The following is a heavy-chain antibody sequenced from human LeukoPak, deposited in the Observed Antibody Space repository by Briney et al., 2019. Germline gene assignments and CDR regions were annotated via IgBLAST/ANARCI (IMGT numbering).Heavy chain of an antibody. CDR2: IRSKAYGGTT. CDR3: TRAFITYYYDSSGYDFDN. J-gene: IGHJ4*02. Sequence: GGSLRLSCTASGFTFGDYAMSWVRQAPGKGLEWVGFIRSKAYGGTTEYAASVKGRFTISRDDSKSIAYLQMNSLKTEDTAVYYCTRAFITYYYDSSGYDFDNSGQGTLVTVSS. D-gene: IGHD3-22*01. CDR1: GFTFGDYA. V-gene: IGHV3-49*04.